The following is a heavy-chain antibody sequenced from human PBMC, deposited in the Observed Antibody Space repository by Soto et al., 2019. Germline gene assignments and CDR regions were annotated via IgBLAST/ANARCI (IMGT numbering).Heavy chain of an antibody. J-gene: IGHJ6*02. CDR2: IYYSGST. D-gene: IGHD2-15*01. CDR3: AGDLNGGSWWPYGMDV. Sequence: QVQLQESGPGLVKPSQTLSLTCTVSGGSISSGGYYWSWIRQHPGKGLEWIGYIYYSGSTYYNPFLKSRVTISVDTSKIQFSLRLSSVTAAETAVYYCAGDLNGGSWWPYGMDVWGQGTTVTVSS. V-gene: IGHV4-31*03. CDR1: GGSISSGGYY.